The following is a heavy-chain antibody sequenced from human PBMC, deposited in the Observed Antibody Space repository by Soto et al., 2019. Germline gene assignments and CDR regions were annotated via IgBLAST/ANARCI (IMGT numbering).Heavy chain of an antibody. V-gene: IGHV3-74*01. J-gene: IGHJ6*02. CDR1: GFTFSSYW. Sequence: EVQLVESGGGLVQPGGSLRLSCAASGFTFSSYWMHWVRQAPGTGLVWVSRIDSDGSRTTYADSVKGRFTISRDNAMNTLYLQMNSLGAEDTAVYYCATGRTYYYYGMDVWGQGTTVTVTS. CDR2: IDSDGSRT. CDR3: ATGRTYYYYGMDV.